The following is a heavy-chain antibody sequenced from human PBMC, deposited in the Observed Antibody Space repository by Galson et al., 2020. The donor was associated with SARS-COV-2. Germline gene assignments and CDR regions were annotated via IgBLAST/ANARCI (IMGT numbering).Heavy chain of an antibody. CDR1: GFTFSSYA. V-gene: IGHV3-30-3*01. J-gene: IGHJ6*02. CDR3: ARDLEYYDILTGYLSPPLGDYYYGMDV. D-gene: IGHD3-9*01. CDR2: ISYDGSNK. Sequence: QAGGSLRLSCAASGFTFSSYAMHWVRQAPGKGLEWVAVISYDGSNKYYADSVKGRFTISRDNSKNTLYLQMNSLRAEDTAVYYCARDLEYYDILTGYLSPPLGDYYYGMDVWGQGTTVTVSS.